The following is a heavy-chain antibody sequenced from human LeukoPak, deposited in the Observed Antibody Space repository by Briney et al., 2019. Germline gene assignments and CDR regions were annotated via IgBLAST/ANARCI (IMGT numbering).Heavy chain of an antibody. CDR3: ARVGERGFDY. CDR2: ISSSSSYI. Sequence: GGSLRLSCAASGFTFSSYSMNWVRQAPGKGLEWVSSISSSSSYIYYADSVEGRFTISRDDAKNSLYLQMNSLRAEDTAVYYCARVGERGFDYWGQGTLVTVSS. J-gene: IGHJ4*02. CDR1: GFTFSSYS. D-gene: IGHD1-26*01. V-gene: IGHV3-21*01.